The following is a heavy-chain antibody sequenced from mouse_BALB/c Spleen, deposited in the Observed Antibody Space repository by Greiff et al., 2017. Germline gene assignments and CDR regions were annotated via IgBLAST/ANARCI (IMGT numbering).Heavy chain of an antibody. J-gene: IGHJ4*01. CDR1: GYTFTSYW. CDR3: TRLDDYAMDY. V-gene: IGHV1-69*02. CDR2: IYPSDSYT. Sequence: QVQLKQSGAELVRPGASVKLSCKASGYTFTSYWINWVKQRPGQGLEWIGNIYPSDSYTNYNQKFKDKATLTVDKSSSTAYMQLSSPTSEDSAVYYCTRLDDYAMDYWGQGTSVTVSS.